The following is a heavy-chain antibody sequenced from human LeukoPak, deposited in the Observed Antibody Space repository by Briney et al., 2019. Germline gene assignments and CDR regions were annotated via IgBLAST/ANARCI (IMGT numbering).Heavy chain of an antibody. J-gene: IGHJ4*02. V-gene: IGHV3-23*01. CDR3: AKDWGEYFDYVWGSFTSFDS. CDR2: ISGSGHRT. D-gene: IGHD3-16*01. CDR1: GFTFSSYG. Sequence: GGTLRLPCSASGFTFSSYGVSWVRQAPGKGLEGVSGISGSGHRTYYADSVKGRFTISRDNSKSTLYLQMNSLRAEDPAVYYCAKDWGEYFDYVWGSFTSFDSWGQGTLVTVSS.